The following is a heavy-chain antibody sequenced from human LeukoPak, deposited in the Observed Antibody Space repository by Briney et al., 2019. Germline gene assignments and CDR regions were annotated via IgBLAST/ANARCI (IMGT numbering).Heavy chain of an antibody. CDR1: GGSISSSSYY. D-gene: IGHD1-26*01. Sequence: SETLSLTCTVSGGSISSSSYYWGWIRQPPGKGLEWIGSIYYSGSTYYNPSLKSRVTISVDTSKNQFSLKLSSVTAADTAVYYCARSVGANSYYYYYMDVWGKGTTVTVSS. CDR3: ARSVGANSYYYYYMDV. CDR2: IYYSGST. J-gene: IGHJ6*03. V-gene: IGHV4-39*01.